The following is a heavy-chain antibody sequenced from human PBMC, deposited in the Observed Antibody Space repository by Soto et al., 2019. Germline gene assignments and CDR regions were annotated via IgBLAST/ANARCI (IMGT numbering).Heavy chain of an antibody. CDR3: SRVGQWLVTPYYYYGMDV. J-gene: IGHJ6*02. D-gene: IGHD6-19*01. CDR1: GYPFTDYY. Sequence: ASEKVSCKASGYPFTDYYIHWVRQDPGQGLEWMGWINPNDGGSRYAQKFQVRVTMASDTPTSTAYMELSRLRSDDTAVYYCSRVGQWLVTPYYYYGMDVWGQGTTVTVSS. V-gene: IGHV1-2*02. CDR2: INPNDGGS.